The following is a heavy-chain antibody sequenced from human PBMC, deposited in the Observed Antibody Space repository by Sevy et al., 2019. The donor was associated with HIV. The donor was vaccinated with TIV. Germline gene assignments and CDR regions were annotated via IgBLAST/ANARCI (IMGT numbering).Heavy chain of an antibody. CDR3: ARDMFGFDY. J-gene: IGHJ4*02. D-gene: IGHD3-10*02. Sequence: GGSLRLSCAASGFTFSSYAMHWVRQAPGKGLEWVAVISYDGSNKYYADSVKGRFTISRDNSKNTLYLQMNSLRAEETAVYYCARDMFGFDYWGQGTLVTVSS. CDR1: GFTFSSYA. V-gene: IGHV3-30-3*01. CDR2: ISYDGSNK.